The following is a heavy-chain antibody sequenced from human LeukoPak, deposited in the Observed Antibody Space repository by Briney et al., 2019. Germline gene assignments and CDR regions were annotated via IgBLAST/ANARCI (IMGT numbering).Heavy chain of an antibody. CDR3: ARGPTSDDFWSGPLWGLFDY. J-gene: IGHJ4*02. CDR2: ISYDGSNK. Sequence: PGGSLRLSCAASGFTFSSYAMHWVRQAPGKGLEWVAVISYDGSNKYYADSVKGRFTISRDNSKNTLYLQMNSLRAEDTAVYYCARGPTSDDFWSGPLWGLFDYWGQGTLVTVSS. V-gene: IGHV3-30-3*01. CDR1: GFTFSSYA. D-gene: IGHD3-3*01.